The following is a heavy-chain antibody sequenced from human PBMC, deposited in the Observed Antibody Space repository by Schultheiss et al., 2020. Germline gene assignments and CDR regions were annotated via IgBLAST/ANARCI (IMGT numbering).Heavy chain of an antibody. CDR3: ARHGKYDFWSGYYSYYYYGMDV. V-gene: IGHV4-34*01. CDR1: GGSFSGYY. J-gene: IGHJ6*02. Sequence: SETLSLTCAVYGGSFSGYYWSWIRQPPGKGLEWIGEINHSGSTNYNPSLKSRVTISVDTSKNQFSLKLSSVTAADTAVYYCARHGKYDFWSGYYSYYYYGMDVWGQGTTGTVS. CDR2: INHSGST. D-gene: IGHD3-3*01.